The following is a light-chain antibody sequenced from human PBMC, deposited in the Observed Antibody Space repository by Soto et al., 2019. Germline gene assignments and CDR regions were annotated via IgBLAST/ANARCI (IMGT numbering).Light chain of an antibody. CDR2: DVT. V-gene: IGLV2-11*01. J-gene: IGLJ3*02. Sequence: QSVLTQSRSVSGSPGQSVTISCTGTSSDVGGYNHVSWYQRHPGKAPKVLIYDVTKRPSGVPDRFSGSKSGNTASLTISGLQAEDEADYYCCSFTGSDTYGVFGGGTKLTVL. CDR1: SSDVGGYNH. CDR3: CSFTGSDTYGV.